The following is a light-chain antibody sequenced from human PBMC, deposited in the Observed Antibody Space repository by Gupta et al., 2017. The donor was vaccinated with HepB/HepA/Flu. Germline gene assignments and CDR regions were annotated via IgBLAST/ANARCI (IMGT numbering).Light chain of an antibody. CDR2: KAS. CDR3: QHENSSPFT. V-gene: IGKV1-5*03. CDR1: QSISSW. J-gene: IGKJ3*01. Sequence: DIQMTQSPSTLSASVGDRVTITCRASQSISSWLAWYQQKPGKAPNLLIYKASSLESGVPSRFSGSGSGTEFTLTISSRQPDDFATYYCQHENSSPFTFGHGTKVDIK.